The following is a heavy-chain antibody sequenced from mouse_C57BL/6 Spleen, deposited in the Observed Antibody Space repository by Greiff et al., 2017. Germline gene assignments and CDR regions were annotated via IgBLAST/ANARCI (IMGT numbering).Heavy chain of an antibody. Sequence: VQLQQSGAELVRPGASVTLSCKASGYTFTDYEMHWVKQTPVHGLEWIGSIDPETGGTAYNQKFKGKAILTADKSSSTAYMELRSLTSEDSAVYYCTGVTTVVAHYYFGYWGQGTTLTVSS. CDR3: TGVTTVVAHYYFGY. J-gene: IGHJ2*01. CDR2: IDPETGGT. CDR1: GYTFTDYE. V-gene: IGHV1-15*01. D-gene: IGHD1-1*01.